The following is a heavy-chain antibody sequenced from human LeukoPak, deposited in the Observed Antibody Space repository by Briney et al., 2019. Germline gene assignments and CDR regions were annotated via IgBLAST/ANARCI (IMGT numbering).Heavy chain of an antibody. J-gene: IGHJ4*02. V-gene: IGHV3-30*02. CDR2: IRYDGSNK. D-gene: IGHD5-24*01. CDR3: AKDRLHHRYYFDY. CDR1: GFTFSSYG. Sequence: PGGSLRLSCAASGFTFSSYGMHWVRQAPGKGLEWVAFIRYDGSNKYYADSVKGRFTISRDNSKNTLYLQMNSLRAEDTAVYYCAKDRLHHRYYFDYWGPGPLVTVSS.